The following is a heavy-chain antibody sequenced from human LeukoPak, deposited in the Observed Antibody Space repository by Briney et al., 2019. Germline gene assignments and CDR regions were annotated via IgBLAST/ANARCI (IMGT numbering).Heavy chain of an antibody. CDR3: ATVGSSGWDPTPFFDY. D-gene: IGHD6-19*01. CDR1: GYTLTELS. Sequence: ASVKVSCKVSGYTLTELSMHWVRQAPGKGLEWMGGFDPEDGETIYAQKFQGRVTMTEDTSTDTAYMELSSLRSEDTAVYYCATVGSSGWDPTPFFDYWGQGTLVTVSS. V-gene: IGHV1-24*01. J-gene: IGHJ4*02. CDR2: FDPEDGET.